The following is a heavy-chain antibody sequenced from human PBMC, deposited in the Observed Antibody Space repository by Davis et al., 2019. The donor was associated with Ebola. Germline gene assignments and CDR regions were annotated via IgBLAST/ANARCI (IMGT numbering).Heavy chain of an antibody. Sequence: GESLKISCAASGFTFSSYWMSWVRQAPGKGLEWVSSISSSSSYIYYADSVKGRFTISRDNSKNTLYLQMNSLRAEDTAVHYCAKVDCSGGSCYGMDVWGQGTTVTVSS. J-gene: IGHJ6*02. CDR1: GFTFSSYW. CDR3: AKVDCSGGSCYGMDV. V-gene: IGHV3-21*04. CDR2: ISSSSSYI. D-gene: IGHD2-15*01.